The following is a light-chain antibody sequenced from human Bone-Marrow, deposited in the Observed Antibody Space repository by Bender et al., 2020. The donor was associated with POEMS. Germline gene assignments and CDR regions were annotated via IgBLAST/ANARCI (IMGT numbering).Light chain of an antibody. CDR3: SSYSTTNTHVA. V-gene: IGLV2-14*02. Sequence: QSALTQPASVSGSPGQSITISCIGTSSDVETSDLVSWFQHHPGRAPKLIVYERPQRPSGVSDPFSGSTSGNSASLTISGLQSEDEAHYFCSSYSTTNTHVAFGGGTK. J-gene: IGLJ2*01. CDR1: SSDVETSDL. CDR2: ERP.